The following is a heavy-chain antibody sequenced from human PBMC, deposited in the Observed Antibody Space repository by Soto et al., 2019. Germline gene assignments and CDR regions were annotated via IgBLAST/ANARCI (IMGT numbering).Heavy chain of an antibody. CDR1: GYIFTTYW. Sequence: PGESLKISCRGSGYIFTTYWIGWVRQMPGKGLEWMGIIYPGDSDTRYSPSFQGQVTISADKSISTAYLQWSSLKASDTAIYYCARGPTVTHKYYYYSYPMDVWGQGTTVTVSS. CDR3: ARGPTVTHKYYYYSYPMDV. CDR2: IYPGDSDT. J-gene: IGHJ6*02. V-gene: IGHV5-51*01. D-gene: IGHD4-4*01.